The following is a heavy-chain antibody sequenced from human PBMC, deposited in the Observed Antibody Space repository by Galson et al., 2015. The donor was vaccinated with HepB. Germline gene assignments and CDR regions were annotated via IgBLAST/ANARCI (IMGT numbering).Heavy chain of an antibody. V-gene: IGHV3-21*01. Sequence: SLRLSCAASGFTFSSYSMNWVRQAPGKGLEWVSSISSSSSNIYYADSVKGRFTISRDNAKNSLYLQMNSLRAEDTAVYYCARGGQWLVRRAHYYYGMDVWGQGTTVTVSS. D-gene: IGHD6-19*01. CDR3: ARGGQWLVRRAHYYYGMDV. CDR2: ISSSSSNI. CDR1: GFTFSSYS. J-gene: IGHJ6*02.